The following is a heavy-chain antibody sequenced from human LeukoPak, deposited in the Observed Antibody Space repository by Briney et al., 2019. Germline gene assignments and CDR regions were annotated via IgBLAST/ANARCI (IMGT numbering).Heavy chain of an antibody. CDR1: GFTFSTYA. D-gene: IGHD3-10*01. Sequence: GGSLRLSCSASGFTFSTYAMHWVRQAPGKGLEYVSVIGGNGGSTYYADSVKGRFTISRDNSKNTLYLQMSSLRAEDTAVYYCVKDTPSVGSWAALDIWGQGTMVTVSS. J-gene: IGHJ3*02. V-gene: IGHV3-64D*09. CDR3: VKDTPSVGSWAALDI. CDR2: IGGNGGST.